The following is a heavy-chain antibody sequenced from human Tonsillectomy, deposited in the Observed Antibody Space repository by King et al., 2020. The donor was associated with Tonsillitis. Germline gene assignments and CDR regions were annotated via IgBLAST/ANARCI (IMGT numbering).Heavy chain of an antibody. CDR3: AHKPKPLLHRYFDP. CDR1: GFSLSTSGLG. J-gene: IGHJ4*02. D-gene: IGHD2-15*01. CDR2: INWDDDK. V-gene: IGHV2-5*02. Sequence: TLKESGPTLVKPTQTLTLTCTFSGFSLSTSGLGVGWIRQPPEKALEGLALINWDDDKRYSPSLKSKPNFTKDTSKNQVVLTMTNMDPVDTSTNYCAHKPKPLLHRYFDPWGQGTLVTVSS.